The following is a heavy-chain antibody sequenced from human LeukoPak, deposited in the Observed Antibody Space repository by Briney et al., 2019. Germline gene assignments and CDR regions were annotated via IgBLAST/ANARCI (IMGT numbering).Heavy chain of an antibody. CDR3: AKDLRGTVVATSNSRPGDH. J-gene: IGHJ4*02. CDR1: GFTFSNYA. V-gene: IGHV3-23*01. D-gene: IGHD5-12*01. CDR2: ISGSGGST. Sequence: GGSLRLSCAASGFTFSNYAMSWVRQAPGKGLEWVSAISGSGGSTYYADSVKGRFTISRDNSKNTLYLQMNSLRAEDTAVYYCAKDLRGTVVATSNSRPGDHWGQGTLVTVSS.